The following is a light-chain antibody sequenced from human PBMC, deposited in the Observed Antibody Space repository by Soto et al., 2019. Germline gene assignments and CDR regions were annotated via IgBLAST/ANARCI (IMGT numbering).Light chain of an antibody. CDR2: KAS. J-gene: IGKJ1*01. CDR3: QQYNSYSRT. CDR1: QSISSW. Sequence: DIQMTQSPSTLSASVGDRVTITCRASQSISSWLAWYQQKPGKAPKHLIYKASSLESGVPSRFSGSGSGTEFTLTISSLQPDDFATYCCQQYNSYSRTFGQGTKVEIK. V-gene: IGKV1-5*03.